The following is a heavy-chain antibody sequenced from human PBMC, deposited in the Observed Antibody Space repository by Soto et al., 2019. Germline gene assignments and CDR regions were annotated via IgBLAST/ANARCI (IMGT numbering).Heavy chain of an antibody. V-gene: IGHV3-21*06. J-gene: IGHJ4*02. CDR3: ARESEDLTSNFDY. CDR2: ISSTTNYI. CDR1: GFVFTRYS. Sequence: GGSLRLSCAASGFVFTRYSMNWFRQAPGKGLEWVSSISSTTNYIYYGDSMKGRFTISRDNAKNSLYLEMNSLRAEDTAVYYCARESEDLTSNFDYWGQGTLVTVSS.